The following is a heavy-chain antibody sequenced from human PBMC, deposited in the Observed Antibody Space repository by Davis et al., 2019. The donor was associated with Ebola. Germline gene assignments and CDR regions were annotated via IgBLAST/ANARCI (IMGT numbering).Heavy chain of an antibody. CDR3: AREMKPRGYYDSSGPIDY. D-gene: IGHD3-22*01. V-gene: IGHV4-34*01. J-gene: IGHJ4*02. CDR1: GGSFSGYY. CDR2: IYHSGST. Sequence: MPSETLSLTCAVYGGSFSGYYWSWIRQSPGKGLEWIGEIYHSGSTNYNPSLKSRVTISVDKSKNQFSLKLSSVTAADTAVYYCAREMKPRGYYDSSGPIDYWGQGTLVTVSS.